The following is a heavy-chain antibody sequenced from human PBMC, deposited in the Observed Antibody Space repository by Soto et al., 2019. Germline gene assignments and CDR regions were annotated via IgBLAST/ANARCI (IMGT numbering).Heavy chain of an antibody. CDR1: GASISRYY. J-gene: IGHJ4*02. D-gene: IGHD1-26*01. Sequence: SETLSLTCTVSGASISRYYWSWIRQPPGKGLEWIGYMYYSGNANYNPSLRSRITISVDTSKNQFSLNLNSVTAADTAVYYCAREYPVHSAYFDYWGQGILVTVS. V-gene: IGHV4-59*01. CDR2: MYYSGNA. CDR3: AREYPVHSAYFDY.